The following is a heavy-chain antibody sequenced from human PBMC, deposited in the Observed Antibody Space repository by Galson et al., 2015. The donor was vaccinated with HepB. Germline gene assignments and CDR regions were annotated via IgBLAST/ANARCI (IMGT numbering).Heavy chain of an antibody. J-gene: IGHJ4*02. V-gene: IGHV3-15*01. CDR1: GFPFNNAW. Sequence: LRLSCAASGFPFNNAWMSWVRQAPGKGLEWVGRMKSRSDGGTTDYAAPVKGRFTISRDDSKNTLYLQMNSLKTEDTAVYYCATVAFHYSGWHYFDYWGQGTLVTVSS. CDR2: MKSRSDGGTT. CDR3: ATVAFHYSGWHYFDY. D-gene: IGHD6-19*01.